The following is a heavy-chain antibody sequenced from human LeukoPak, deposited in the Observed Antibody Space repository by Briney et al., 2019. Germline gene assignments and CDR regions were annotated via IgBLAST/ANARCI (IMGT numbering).Heavy chain of an antibody. Sequence: PGGSLRLSCAASGFTFSSYSMNWVRQAPGKGLEWVSSISSSSTYIYYADSVKGRFTISRDNAKNSLYLQMNSLRAEDTAVYFCARSLVLVWLGDLWAFDIWGQGTMVTVSS. CDR1: GFTFSSYS. CDR3: ARSLVLVWLGDLWAFDI. D-gene: IGHD3-10*01. V-gene: IGHV3-21*01. CDR2: ISSSSTYI. J-gene: IGHJ3*02.